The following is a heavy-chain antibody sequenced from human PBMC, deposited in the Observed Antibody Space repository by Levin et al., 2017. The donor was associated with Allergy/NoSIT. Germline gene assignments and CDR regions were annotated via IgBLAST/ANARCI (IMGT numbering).Heavy chain of an antibody. CDR1: GFTFSSYG. CDR3: AKDSGYGYIGSDY. J-gene: IGHJ4*02. Sequence: GGSLRLSCAASGFTFSSYGMHWVRQAPGKGLEWVAVISYDGSNKYYADSVKGRFTISRDNSKNTLYLQMNSLRAEDTAVYYCAKDSGYGYIGSDYWGQGTLVTVSS. CDR2: ISYDGSNK. D-gene: IGHD5-18*01. V-gene: IGHV3-30*18.